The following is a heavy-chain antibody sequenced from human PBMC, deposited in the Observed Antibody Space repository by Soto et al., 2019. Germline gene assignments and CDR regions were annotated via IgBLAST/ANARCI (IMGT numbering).Heavy chain of an antibody. J-gene: IGHJ6*02. CDR3: ARRGYCSGGSRLCYGVDV. D-gene: IGHD2-15*01. CDR2: IYPGDSDT. CDR1: GFSFSSYW. Sequence: EVQLVQSGAEVRKPGESLKISCKGSGFSFSSYWIGWVRQMPGKGLEWMGSIYPGDSDTRYSPSFQGQVTISADKSISTAYLQWSSLKASDTAMYYCARRGYCSGGSRLCYGVDVWGQGTTVTVSS. V-gene: IGHV5-51*01.